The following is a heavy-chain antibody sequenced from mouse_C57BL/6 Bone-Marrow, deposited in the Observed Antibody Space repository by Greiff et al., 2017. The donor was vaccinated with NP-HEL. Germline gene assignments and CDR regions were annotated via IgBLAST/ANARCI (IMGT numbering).Heavy chain of an antibody. CDR3: ANQPHYYAMDY. V-gene: IGHV1-59*01. CDR2: IDPSDSYT. CDR1: GYTFTSYW. J-gene: IGHJ4*01. Sequence: QVQLQQSGAELVRPGTSVKLSCKASGYTFTSYWMHWVKQRPGQGLEWIGVIDPSDSYTNYNQKFKGKATLSVDTSSSTAYMQISSLTSEDSAVYYCANQPHYYAMDYWGQGTSVTVSS.